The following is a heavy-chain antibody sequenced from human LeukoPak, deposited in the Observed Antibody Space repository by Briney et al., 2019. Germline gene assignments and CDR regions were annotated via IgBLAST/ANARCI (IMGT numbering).Heavy chain of an antibody. V-gene: IGHV4-59*01. CDR2: IYYSGST. J-gene: IGHJ3*02. CDR3: ARSTGYSTDAFDI. Sequence: PSETLSLTCAVYGGSFSGYYWSWIRQPPGKGLEWIGYIYYSGSTNYNPSLKSRVTISVDTSKNQFSLKLSSVTAADTAVYYCARSTGYSTDAFDIWGQGTMVTVSS. D-gene: IGHD3-9*01. CDR1: GGSFSGYY.